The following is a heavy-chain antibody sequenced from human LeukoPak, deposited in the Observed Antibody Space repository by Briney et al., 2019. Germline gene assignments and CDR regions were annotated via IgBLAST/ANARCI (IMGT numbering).Heavy chain of an antibody. Sequence: GGSLRLSCAASGFTFSNYAMSWVRQAPGKGLEWVSTISDSGDPTYYADSVKGRFTISRDNSKNTLYLKVNSLRAEDTAVYYCARIVGMPAGSDYYFGYWGQGTLVTVSS. CDR2: ISDSGDPT. CDR1: GFTFSNYA. V-gene: IGHV3-23*01. J-gene: IGHJ4*02. CDR3: ARIVGMPAGSDYYFGY. D-gene: IGHD3-10*01.